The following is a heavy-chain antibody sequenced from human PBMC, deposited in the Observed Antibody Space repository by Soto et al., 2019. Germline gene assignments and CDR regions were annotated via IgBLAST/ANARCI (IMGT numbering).Heavy chain of an antibody. CDR1: GGSFSGYF. Sequence: SETLSLTCAAYGGSFSGYFWSWIRQPPGKGLEWIGEINHSGSTKYNPSLKSRVTISLDTSKNQFSLKLYSVTAADTAVYYCARDISGYYYGMDVWGQGTTVTVSS. D-gene: IGHD3-3*02. J-gene: IGHJ6*02. CDR2: INHSGST. CDR3: ARDISGYYYGMDV. V-gene: IGHV4-34*01.